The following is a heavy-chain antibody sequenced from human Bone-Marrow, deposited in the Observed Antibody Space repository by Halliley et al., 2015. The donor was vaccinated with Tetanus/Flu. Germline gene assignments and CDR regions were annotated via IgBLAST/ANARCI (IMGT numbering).Heavy chain of an antibody. Sequence: KGLEWLAVIHSKEPPEYNASLKSRISITLDTSKNEFSLKLTSGTATDTAVYYCVAGAGWLPDYWGRGVLVTVPS. CDR3: VAGAGWLPDY. J-gene: IGHJ4*02. CDR2: IHSKEPP. D-gene: IGHD5-12*01. V-gene: IGHV4-59*01.